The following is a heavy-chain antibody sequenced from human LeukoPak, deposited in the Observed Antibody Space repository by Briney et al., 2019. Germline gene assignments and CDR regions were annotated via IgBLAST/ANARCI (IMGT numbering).Heavy chain of an antibody. D-gene: IGHD2-8*02. J-gene: IGHJ4*02. Sequence: PSETLSLTCAVYGGSFSSYYWSWIRQPPGKGLEWIAYISDIGSINYNPSLKSRVTISLDTSKNQFSLKLSSVTAADTAVYYCAGHHPRNTVDFWGQGTLVTVSS. CDR3: AGHHPRNTVDF. CDR1: GGSFSSYY. CDR2: ISDIGSI. V-gene: IGHV4-59*08.